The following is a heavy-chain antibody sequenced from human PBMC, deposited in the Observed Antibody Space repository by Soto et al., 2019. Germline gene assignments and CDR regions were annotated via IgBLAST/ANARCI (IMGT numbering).Heavy chain of an antibody. CDR3: AKALSPFSYMDV. Sequence: GGSLRLSCAASGFTFSSFPMSWVRQAPGKGLEWVSGMSIGGDAIYYADSVRGRFTISRDDFKNTLYLQMNSLRVEDTAVYYCAKALSPFSYMDVWGKGATVTVSS. J-gene: IGHJ6*03. CDR1: GFTFSSFP. CDR2: MSIGGDAI. V-gene: IGHV3-23*01.